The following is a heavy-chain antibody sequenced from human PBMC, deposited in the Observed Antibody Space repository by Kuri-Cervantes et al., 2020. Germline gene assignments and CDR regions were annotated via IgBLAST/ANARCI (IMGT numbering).Heavy chain of an antibody. CDR2: IHYGVTA. D-gene: IGHD3-22*01. Sequence: SETLSLTCTVSGGSINRGSYYWGWIRQPPGKGLEWIGCIHYGVTAYYNPSLKSRVTISGDTSKNQFSLMLRSVTAADTAVYYCAMHRYYSDSSGYYNFDYWGQGTLVTVSS. CDR3: AMHRYYSDSSGYYNFDY. J-gene: IGHJ4*02. V-gene: IGHV4-39*01. CDR1: GGSINRGSYY.